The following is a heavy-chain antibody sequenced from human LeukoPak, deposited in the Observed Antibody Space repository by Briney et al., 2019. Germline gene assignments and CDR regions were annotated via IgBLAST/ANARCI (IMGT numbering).Heavy chain of an antibody. V-gene: IGHV4-34*01. D-gene: IGHD3-10*01. Sequence: SETLSLTCAVYGGSFSGYYWSWIRQPPGKGLEWIGEINHSGSTNYNPSLKSRVTISVDMSKNQFSLKLSSVTAADTAVYYCARGLLIRGPYYYYGMDVWGQGTTVTVSS. CDR3: ARGLLIRGPYYYYGMDV. CDR2: INHSGST. J-gene: IGHJ6*02. CDR1: GGSFSGYY.